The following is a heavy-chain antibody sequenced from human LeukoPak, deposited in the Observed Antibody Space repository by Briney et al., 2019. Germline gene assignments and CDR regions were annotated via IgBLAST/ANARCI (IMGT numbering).Heavy chain of an antibody. CDR1: GGTFNNSA. J-gene: IGHJ3*02. CDR3: ARELGDIVVVVAAKGRGAFDI. Sequence: ASVKVSCKASGGTFNNSAINWVRQAPGQGLEWMGRIIPIFGTTNYVQKFQGRVTITTDGSTSTAYVELSSLRSEDTALYYCARELGDIVVVVAAKGRGAFDIWGQGTMVTVSS. CDR2: IIPIFGTT. V-gene: IGHV1-69*05. D-gene: IGHD2-15*01.